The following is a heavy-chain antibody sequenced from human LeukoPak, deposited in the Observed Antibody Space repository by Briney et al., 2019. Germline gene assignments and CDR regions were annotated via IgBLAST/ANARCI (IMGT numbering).Heavy chain of an antibody. CDR1: GFTFSSYW. V-gene: IGHV3-74*01. CDR3: TRGDSFDH. D-gene: IGHD2-15*01. J-gene: IGHJ4*02. CDR2: INSDGTST. Sequence: GGSLRLSCAASGFTFSSYWMHWVRHAPGKGLVLVSRINSDGTSTNYADSANGRFTISRDNAKNTLYVQMNSLRVEDTAVYYCTRGDSFDHWGQGTLVTVSS.